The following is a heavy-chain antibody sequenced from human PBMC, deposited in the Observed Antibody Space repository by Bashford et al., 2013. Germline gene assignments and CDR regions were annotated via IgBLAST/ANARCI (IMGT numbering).Heavy chain of an antibody. CDR3: ARGGAAAGYYYYYYGMDV. Sequence: ETLSLTCGCLWWVRSVVTTGAGSASPRKGLEWIGEINHSGSTNYNPSLKSRVTISVDTSKNQFSLKLSSVTAADTAVYYCARGGAAAGYYYYYYGMDVWGQGTTVTVSS. J-gene: IGHJ6*02. D-gene: IGHD6-13*01. V-gene: IGHV4-34*01. CDR1: WVRSVVTT. CDR2: INHSGST.